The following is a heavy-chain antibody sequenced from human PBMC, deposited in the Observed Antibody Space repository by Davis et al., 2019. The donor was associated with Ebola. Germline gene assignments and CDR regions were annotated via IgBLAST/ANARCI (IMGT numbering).Heavy chain of an antibody. V-gene: IGHV3-48*04. CDR1: GLTFDAYG. CDR2: ISSSGSTI. J-gene: IGHJ4*02. CDR3: ARVRSSGWYGLLDY. Sequence: GESLKISCAASGLTFDAYGFHWVRPAPGKGLEWVSYISSSGSTIYYADSVKGRFTISRDNAKKSLYLQMNSLRAEDTAVYYCARVRSSGWYGLLDYWGQGTLVTVSS. D-gene: IGHD6-19*01.